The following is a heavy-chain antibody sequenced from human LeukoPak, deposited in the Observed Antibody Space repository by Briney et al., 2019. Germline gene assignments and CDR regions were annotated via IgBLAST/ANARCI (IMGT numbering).Heavy chain of an antibody. CDR1: GFIFNSYA. J-gene: IGHJ4*02. D-gene: IGHD1-14*01. V-gene: IGHV3-23*01. CDR2: ISGSGWTT. Sequence: GGSLRLSCAGSGFIFNSYAISCVRQAPGKGLEWVSAISGSGWTTYYADSVKGRFSVSRDTSKNTLYLQMNSLRAEDTAVYYCAKDLRARTRLSSFDYWGQGTLVTVSS. CDR3: AKDLRARTRLSSFDY.